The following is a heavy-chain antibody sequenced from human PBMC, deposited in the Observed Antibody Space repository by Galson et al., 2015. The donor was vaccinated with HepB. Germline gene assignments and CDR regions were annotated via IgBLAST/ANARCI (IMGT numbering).Heavy chain of an antibody. J-gene: IGHJ4*02. CDR2: IKSKTDAGTT. V-gene: IGHV3-15*07. CDR3: TTDSGDIIAQRGHPDY. CDR1: DFTFNNAW. D-gene: IGHD1-26*01. Sequence: SLRLSCAGSDFTFNNAWMNWVRQTPGKGLEWVARIKSKTDAGTTDYAAPVKGRFIISRDDSKNTLYLQMNSPKTEDSAVYYCTTDSGDIIAQRGHPDYWGQGTLVTVSS.